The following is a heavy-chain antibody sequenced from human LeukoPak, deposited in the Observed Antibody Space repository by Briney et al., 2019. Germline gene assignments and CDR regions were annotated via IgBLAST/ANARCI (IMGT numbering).Heavy chain of an antibody. Sequence: PGGSLRLSCAASGFTFSSYGMHWVRQAPGKGLEWVAVISYDGSNKYYADSVKGRFTISRDNSKNTLYLQVNSLRAEDTAVYYCAKDSGGPDYWGQGTLVTVSS. V-gene: IGHV3-30*18. J-gene: IGHJ4*02. CDR2: ISYDGSNK. D-gene: IGHD4-23*01. CDR1: GFTFSSYG. CDR3: AKDSGGPDY.